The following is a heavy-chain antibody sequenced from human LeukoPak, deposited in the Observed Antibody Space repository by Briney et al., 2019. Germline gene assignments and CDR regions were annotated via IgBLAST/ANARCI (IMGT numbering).Heavy chain of an antibody. J-gene: IGHJ4*02. D-gene: IGHD1-14*01. V-gene: IGHV3-7*04. Sequence: GGSLRLSCVVSGFTFGNYWMSWVRQAPGEGLEWVANIKQDRSEKYYVDSVKGRFTISRDNAKNSLYLQMNSLRAEDTAVYYCARVVRYFDYWGQGTLVTVSS. CDR1: GFTFGNYW. CDR3: ARVVRYFDY. CDR2: IKQDRSEK.